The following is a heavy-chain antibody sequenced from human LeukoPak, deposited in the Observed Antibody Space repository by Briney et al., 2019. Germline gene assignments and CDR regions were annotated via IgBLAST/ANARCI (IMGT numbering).Heavy chain of an antibody. CDR2: INPSDGAT. CDR3: ARIPAGYCSSTSCYPLGYMDV. V-gene: IGHV1-46*01. Sequence: ASVKVSCKASGYTFTKYYIHWVRQAPGQGLEWMGMINPSDGATTYAQTFQGRVTMTRDMSTTTVHMDLRSLRSDDTAVFFCARIPAGYCSSTSCYPLGYMDVWGKGTTITVSS. D-gene: IGHD2-2*01. CDR1: GYTFTKYY. J-gene: IGHJ6*03.